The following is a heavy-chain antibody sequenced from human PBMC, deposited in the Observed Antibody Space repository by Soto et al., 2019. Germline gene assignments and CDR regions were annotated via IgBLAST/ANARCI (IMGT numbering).Heavy chain of an antibody. CDR2: ISGSGGST. J-gene: IGHJ4*02. V-gene: IGHV3-23*01. Sequence: PGGSLRLSCAASGFTFSSYAMSWVRQAPGKGLEWVSAISGSGGSTYYADPVKGRFTISRDNSKNTLYLQMNSLRAEDTAVYYCAKEGYCSGGSCSTSGGYWGQGTLVTVSS. CDR3: AKEGYCSGGSCSTSGGY. CDR1: GFTFSSYA. D-gene: IGHD2-15*01.